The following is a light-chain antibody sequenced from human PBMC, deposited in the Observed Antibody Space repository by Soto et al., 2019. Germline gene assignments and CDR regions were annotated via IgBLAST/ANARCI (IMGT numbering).Light chain of an antibody. Sequence: IVMTQSPLSLPVTPGEPASIPCRSSQSLLHANGYNYVVWVLQKPGQSPQVLLYLGSNRASGVPDRFRGSGSGTDFTLKISRVEAEDVGVYYCMQITQFPPTFGQGTRLEIK. V-gene: IGKV2-28*01. CDR2: LGS. CDR1: QSLLHANGYNY. J-gene: IGKJ5*01. CDR3: MQITQFPPT.